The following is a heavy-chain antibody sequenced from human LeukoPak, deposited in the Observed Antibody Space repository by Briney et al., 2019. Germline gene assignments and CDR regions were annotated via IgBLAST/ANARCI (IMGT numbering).Heavy chain of an antibody. D-gene: IGHD3-22*01. CDR1: GGSISSYY. Sequence: SETLSLTCTVSGGSISSYYWSWIRQPPGKGLEWIGYIYYSGSTNYNPSLKSRVTISVDTSKNQFSLKLSSVTAADTAVYYCARGGYYYDSGGYYAFDYWGQGTLVTVSS. J-gene: IGHJ4*02. V-gene: IGHV4-59*01. CDR2: IYYSGST. CDR3: ARGGYYYDSGGYYAFDY.